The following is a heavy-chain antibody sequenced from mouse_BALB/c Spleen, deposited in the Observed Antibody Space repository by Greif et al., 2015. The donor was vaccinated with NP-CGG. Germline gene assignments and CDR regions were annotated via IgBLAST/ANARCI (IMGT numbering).Heavy chain of an antibody. Sequence: VQLQQSGAELARSGASVKLSCTASGFNIKDYYMHWVKQRPEQGLEWIGWIDPENGDTEYAPKFQGKAAMTADTSSNTAYLQLSSLTSEDTAVYYCNADPAWGQGTSVTVSS. V-gene: IGHV14-4*02. CDR3: NADPA. CDR2: IDPENGDT. CDR1: GFNIKDYY. J-gene: IGHJ4*01.